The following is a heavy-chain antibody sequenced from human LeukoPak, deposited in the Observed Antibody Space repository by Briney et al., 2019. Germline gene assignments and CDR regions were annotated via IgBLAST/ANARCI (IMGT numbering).Heavy chain of an antibody. CDR2: ISSSGTTI. CDR3: ARPPALNY. V-gene: IGHV3-48*03. D-gene: IGHD3-9*01. Sequence: PGGSLRLSCTASGFTFSSYEMNWVRQAPGKGLEWLSYISSSGTTIYYADSVKGRFIISRDNAKNSLYLQMNSLRAEDTAVYYCARPPALNYWGQGILVTVSS. J-gene: IGHJ4*02. CDR1: GFTFSSYE.